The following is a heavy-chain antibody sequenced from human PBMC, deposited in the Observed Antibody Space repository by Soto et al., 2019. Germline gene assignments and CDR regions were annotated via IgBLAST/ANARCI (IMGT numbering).Heavy chain of an antibody. V-gene: IGHV3-74*03. CDR1: GFTFRSHR. CDR2: IDTDGGGT. Sequence: EVQLVESGGGLVQPGGSLRVSCAASGFTFRSHRIHWVRQAPGKGLEWVSRIDTDGGGTTYADSVKGRFTISTDTAENTVYLQMTGLRVEDTAEYYCATVFDFWGQGTLVTVSS. J-gene: IGHJ4*02. CDR3: ATVFDF. D-gene: IGHD2-21*02.